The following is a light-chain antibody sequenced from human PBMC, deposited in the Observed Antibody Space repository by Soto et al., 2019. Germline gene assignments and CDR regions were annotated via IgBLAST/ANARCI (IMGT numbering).Light chain of an antibody. CDR3: QQYNNWPHT. CDR1: QSVSSE. Sequence: EIVMTQSPATLSVSPGERVTLSCRASQSVSSELAWYLQKPGQAPSLLVYGASTRATGMPARFSGSGSGTEFTLTISSLQSEDFAVYYCQQYNNWPHTFGQGTKLEIK. J-gene: IGKJ2*01. V-gene: IGKV3-15*01. CDR2: GAS.